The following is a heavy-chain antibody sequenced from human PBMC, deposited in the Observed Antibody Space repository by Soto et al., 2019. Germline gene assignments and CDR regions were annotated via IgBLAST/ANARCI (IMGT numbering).Heavy chain of an antibody. CDR2: IYRTGST. V-gene: IGHV4-4*02. CDR3: ASRDPGTSVDY. D-gene: IGHD1-7*01. Sequence: PXETLSLTCAVSGGSFTSNNWWTWVRQPPGQGLEWIGEIYRTGSTNYNPSLKSRVTISLDKSENQFSLKVTSLTAADTAVYYCASRDPGTSVDYWGQGTLVTVS. CDR1: GGSFTSNNW. J-gene: IGHJ4*02.